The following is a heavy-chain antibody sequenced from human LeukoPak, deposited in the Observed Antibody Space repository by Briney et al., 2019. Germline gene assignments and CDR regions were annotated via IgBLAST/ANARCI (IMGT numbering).Heavy chain of an antibody. CDR3: ARRGYCTGDSCYSGGFDY. Sequence: RASVKVSCKASGYTFTIYLIHWVRQAPGQGLEWMGIINPSGGTTTYAQKIQGRVTMTRDTSTSTVYIELSSLKSEDTAVYYCARRGYCTGDSCYSGGFDYWGQGTLVTVSS. D-gene: IGHD2-15*01. CDR2: INPSGGTT. CDR1: GYTFTIYL. V-gene: IGHV1-46*01. J-gene: IGHJ4*02.